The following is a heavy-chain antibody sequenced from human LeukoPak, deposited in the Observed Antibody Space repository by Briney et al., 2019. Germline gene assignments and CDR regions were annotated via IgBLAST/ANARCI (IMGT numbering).Heavy chain of an antibody. J-gene: IGHJ3*02. V-gene: IGHV5-51*01. CDR2: IYPGDSDT. Sequence: GESLKISCKGSGYSFTSYWIGWVRQMPGKGLEWMGIIYPGDSDTRYSPSFQGQVTISADKSISTAYLQWSSLKASDTAMYYCARHSLPGSGWLDAFDIWGQGTMVTVSS. D-gene: IGHD3-10*01. CDR3: ARHSLPGSGWLDAFDI. CDR1: GYSFTSYW.